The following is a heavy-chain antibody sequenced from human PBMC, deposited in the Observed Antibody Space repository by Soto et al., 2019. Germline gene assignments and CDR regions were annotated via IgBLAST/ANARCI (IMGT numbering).Heavy chain of an antibody. D-gene: IGHD3-22*01. V-gene: IGHV3-48*03. Sequence: TGGSLRLSCAASGFTFSSYEMNWVRQAPGKGLEWVSYISSSGSTIYYADSVKGRFTISRDNAKNSLYLQMNSLRAEDTAVYYCARVGGYYDSSGPRPAPWGQGTLVTVSS. J-gene: IGHJ5*02. CDR3: ARVGGYYDSSGPRPAP. CDR1: GFTFSSYE. CDR2: ISSSGSTI.